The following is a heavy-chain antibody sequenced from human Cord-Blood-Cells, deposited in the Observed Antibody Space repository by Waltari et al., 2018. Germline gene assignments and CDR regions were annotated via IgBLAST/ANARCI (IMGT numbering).Heavy chain of an antibody. CDR2: ISGSGGST. D-gene: IGHD6-13*01. Sequence: EVQLLESGGGLVQPGGSLRLSCAASGFTFSSYAMSWVRQAPGKGLEWVSAISGSGGSTYYADSVKGRFTISRENSKNTLYLQMNSLRAEDTAVYYCAKALAAADDAFDIWGQGTMVTVSS. CDR3: AKALAAADDAFDI. V-gene: IGHV3-23*01. CDR1: GFTFSSYA. J-gene: IGHJ3*02.